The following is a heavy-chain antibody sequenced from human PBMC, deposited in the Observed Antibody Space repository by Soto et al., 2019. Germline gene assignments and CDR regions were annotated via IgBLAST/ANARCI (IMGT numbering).Heavy chain of an antibody. CDR1: GGSFSGYY. D-gene: IGHD3-3*01. CDR3: ARGGSYDFWSGSNWFDP. J-gene: IGHJ5*02. V-gene: IGHV4-34*01. CDR2: INHSGST. Sequence: PSETLSLTCAVYGGSFSGYYWSWIRQPPGKGLEWIGEINHSGSTNYNPSLKSRVTISVDTSKNQFSLKLSSVTAADTAVYYCARGGSYDFWSGSNWFDPWGQGTLVTVSS.